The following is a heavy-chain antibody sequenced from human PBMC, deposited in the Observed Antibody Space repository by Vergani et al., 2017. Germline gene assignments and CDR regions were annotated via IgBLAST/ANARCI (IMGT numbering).Heavy chain of an antibody. V-gene: IGHV1-18*01. J-gene: IGHJ4*02. CDR1: GYTFTSYG. CDR3: ASGRLRLGELTQLDY. Sequence: QVQLVQSGAEVKKPGASVKVSCKASGYTFTSYGISWVRQAPGQGLEWMGWISAYNGNTNYAQKLQGRVTMTTDTSTSTAYMEMRSLRSDDTAVYYCASGRLRLGELTQLDYWGQGTLVTVSS. D-gene: IGHD3-16*01. CDR2: ISAYNGNT.